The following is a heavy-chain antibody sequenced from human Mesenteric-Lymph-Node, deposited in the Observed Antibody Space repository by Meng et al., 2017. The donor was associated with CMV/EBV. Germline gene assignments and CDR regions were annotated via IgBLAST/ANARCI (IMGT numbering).Heavy chain of an antibody. V-gene: IGHV3-21*05. D-gene: IGHD3-10*01. CDR3: ARRYGPGDY. CDR2: ISSSSNYI. J-gene: IGHJ4*02. CDR1: GFIFSTYS. Sequence: GGSLRLSCVVSGFIFSTYSMHWVRQAPGKGLEWVSYISSSSNYIYYADSVKGRFTISRDNARNSLYLQMNSLRAEDTAVYYCARRYGPGDYWGQGTLVTVSS.